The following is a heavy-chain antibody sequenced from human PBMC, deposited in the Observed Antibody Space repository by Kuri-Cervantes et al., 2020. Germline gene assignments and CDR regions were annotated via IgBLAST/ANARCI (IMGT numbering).Heavy chain of an antibody. CDR2: VSYDGSNK. Sequence: GESLKISCAASGFTFSLYAMHWVRQAPGKGLEWVAVVSYDGSNKYYADSVKGRFTISRDNAKNSLYLQMNSLRAEDTAVYYCARSDTHDAFDIWGQGTMVTVSS. CDR3: ARSDTHDAFDI. CDR1: GFTFSLYA. J-gene: IGHJ3*02. D-gene: IGHD3-22*01. V-gene: IGHV3-30-3*01.